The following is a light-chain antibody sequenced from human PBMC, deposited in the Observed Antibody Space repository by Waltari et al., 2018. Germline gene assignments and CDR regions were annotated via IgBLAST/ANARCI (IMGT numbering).Light chain of an antibody. V-gene: IGKV1-5*03. CDR2: KAS. Sequence: EIQMTQSPSTLSATVGDRVTITCRASQNINTWLAWHQQKPGRAPKLLIYKASSLESGVPSRFSGSGSGTEFTLTISSLQPDDFATYYCLQYNGAPRTFGQGTKVEVK. CDR1: QNINTW. CDR3: LQYNGAPRT. J-gene: IGKJ1*01.